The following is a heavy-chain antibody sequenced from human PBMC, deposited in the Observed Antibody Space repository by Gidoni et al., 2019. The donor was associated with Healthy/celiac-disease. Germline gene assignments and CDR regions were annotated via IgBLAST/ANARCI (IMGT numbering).Heavy chain of an antibody. CDR1: GYTFTGYY. D-gene: IGHD3-10*01. CDR2: INPNSGGT. CDR3: ARLPSEVPPPGAYYYYYYGMDV. V-gene: IGHV1-2*06. Sequence: QVQLVQSGAEVKKPGASVKVSCKASGYTFTGYYMHWVRQAPGQGLEWMGRINPNSGGTNYAQKFQGRVTMTRDTSISTAYMELSRLRSDDTAVYYCARLPSEVPPPGAYYYYYYGMDVWGQGTTVTVSS. J-gene: IGHJ6*02.